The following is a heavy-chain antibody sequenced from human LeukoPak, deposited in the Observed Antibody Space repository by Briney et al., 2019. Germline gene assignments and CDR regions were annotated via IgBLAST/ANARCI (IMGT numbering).Heavy chain of an antibody. J-gene: IGHJ4*02. V-gene: IGHV4-34*01. CDR3: ARWDCSSTSCPDY. CDR2: INHSGST. CDR1: GGSFSGYY. D-gene: IGHD2-2*01. Sequence: SETLSLTCAVYGGSFSGYYWSWIRQPPGKGLEWIGEINHSGSTNYNPSLKSRVTISVDTSKNQFSLKLSSVTAADTAVYYCARWDCSSTSCPDYWGQGTLVTVSS.